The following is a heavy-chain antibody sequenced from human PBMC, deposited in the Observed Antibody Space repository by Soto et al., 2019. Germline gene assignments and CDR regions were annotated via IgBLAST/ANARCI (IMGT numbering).Heavy chain of an antibody. Sequence: GRSLRLSCVSSGVTFSNYAMSCVRQAPGKGLEWVSGISGSGGTTYYADSVKGRFTVSRDNSKDTLSLQMNSLRAEDTAVYYCAKTPRQWLVYVDYWGQGTLVTVSS. CDR1: GVTFSNYA. V-gene: IGHV3-23*01. J-gene: IGHJ4*02. CDR2: ISGSGGTT. D-gene: IGHD6-19*01. CDR3: AKTPRQWLVYVDY.